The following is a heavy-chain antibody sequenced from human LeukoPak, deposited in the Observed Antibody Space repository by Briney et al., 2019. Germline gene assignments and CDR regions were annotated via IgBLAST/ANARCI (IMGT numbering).Heavy chain of an antibody. CDR1: GFTFSSYA. J-gene: IGHJ5*02. Sequence: PGRSLRLSCAASGFTFSSYAMHWVRQAPGKGLEWVAVISYDGSNKYYADSVKGRFTISRDNSKNTLYLQMNSLRAEDTAVYYCAKEPNLGARRGWFDPWGQGTLVTVSS. V-gene: IGHV3-30*04. CDR2: ISYDGSNK. D-gene: IGHD5-12*01. CDR3: AKEPNLGARRGWFDP.